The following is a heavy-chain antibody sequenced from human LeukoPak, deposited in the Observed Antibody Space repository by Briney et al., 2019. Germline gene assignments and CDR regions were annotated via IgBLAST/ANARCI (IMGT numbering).Heavy chain of an antibody. J-gene: IGHJ5*02. CDR2: IKSKTDGGTT. D-gene: IGHD3-10*01. CDR3: KVRGVILIDAQNNWFYP. Sequence: PGGSLRLSCGASGFTFSSYSMNWVRQAPGKGLEWVGRIKSKTDGGTTDYAAPVKGRFTISRDDSKNTLYLQMNSLKNEDTAVYYCKVRGVILIDAQNNWFYPWGKGTLVSVSS. V-gene: IGHV3-15*01. CDR1: GFTFSSYS.